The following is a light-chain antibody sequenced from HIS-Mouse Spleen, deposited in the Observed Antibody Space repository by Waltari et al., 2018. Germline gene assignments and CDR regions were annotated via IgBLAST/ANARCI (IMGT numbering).Light chain of an antibody. CDR3: CSYAGSSTYV. CDR1: SSAVGRYNL. Sequence: QSALTQPASVSGSPGQSITISCTGTSSAVGRYNLCSWYQQHPGKAPKLMIYEGSKRPSGVSNRFSGSKSGNTASLTISGLQAEDEADYYCCSYAGSSTYVFGTGTKVTVL. CDR2: EGS. V-gene: IGLV2-23*01. J-gene: IGLJ1*01.